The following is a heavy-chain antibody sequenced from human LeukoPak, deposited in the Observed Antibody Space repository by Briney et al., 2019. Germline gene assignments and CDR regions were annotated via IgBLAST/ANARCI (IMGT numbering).Heavy chain of an antibody. CDR1: GYIFTIYG. CDR2: ISVYNDNK. Sequence: ASVKVSFTASGYIFTIYGISWVRQAPGQGLEWMGWISVYNDNKNYAQKFQGRVTMTTDPSTSTAHMELRSLRSDDTAVYYCARDNDYVWGSYRYPGYWGQGTLVTVPS. D-gene: IGHD3-16*02. CDR3: ARDNDYVWGSYRYPGY. V-gene: IGHV1-18*01. J-gene: IGHJ4*02.